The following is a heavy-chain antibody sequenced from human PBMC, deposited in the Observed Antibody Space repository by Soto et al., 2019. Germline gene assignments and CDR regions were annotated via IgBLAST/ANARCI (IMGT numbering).Heavy chain of an antibody. J-gene: IGHJ6*02. V-gene: IGHV3-30*03. CDR3: ARTLGTQADYYYGMVV. Sequence: GGSLRLSCAASGFTFSSYGMHWVRQAPGKGLEWVAVISYDGSNKYYADSVKGRFTISRDNSKNTLYLQMNSLRAEDTAVYYCARTLGTQADYYYGMVVWGQGTTVTVSS. CDR1: GFTFSSYG. D-gene: IGHD1-1*01. CDR2: ISYDGSNK.